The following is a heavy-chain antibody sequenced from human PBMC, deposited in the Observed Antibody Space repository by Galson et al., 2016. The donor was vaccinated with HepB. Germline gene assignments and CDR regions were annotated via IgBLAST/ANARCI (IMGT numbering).Heavy chain of an antibody. Sequence: SLRLSCAASGFIFGNYAMTWVRQAPGEGLERVSVISGSGDSTYYADSVKGRFTISRDNFKSTVSLQMNSLRAEDTAVYYWVKTQGYSTGWYGMDVWGQGTTVTVSS. CDR3: VKTQGYSTGWYGMDV. V-gene: IGHV3-23*01. J-gene: IGHJ6*02. CDR2: ISGSGDST. D-gene: IGHD6-19*01. CDR1: GFIFGNYA.